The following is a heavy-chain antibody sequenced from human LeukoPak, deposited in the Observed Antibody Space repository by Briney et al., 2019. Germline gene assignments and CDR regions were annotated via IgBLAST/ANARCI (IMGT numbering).Heavy chain of an antibody. Sequence: GGSLRLSCTASTLTLNNYWMSWVRQAPGKGLEWVAVISYDGSNKYYADSVKGRFTISRDNSKNTLYLQMNSLRAEDTAVYYCARDQIAVAGSDWFDPWGQGTLVTVSS. CDR1: TLTLNNYW. CDR3: ARDQIAVAGSDWFDP. V-gene: IGHV3-30-3*01. D-gene: IGHD6-19*01. CDR2: ISYDGSNK. J-gene: IGHJ5*02.